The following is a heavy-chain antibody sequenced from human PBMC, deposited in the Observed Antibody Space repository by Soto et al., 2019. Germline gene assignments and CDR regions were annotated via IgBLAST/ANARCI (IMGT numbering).Heavy chain of an antibody. D-gene: IGHD3-3*01. Sequence: QVRLVESGGGLVKPGGSLRLCCAASGFTFSDYYMTWIRQAAGRGLEYVSYIGDRSSYRNDADYVKGRFSISRDHARDSLYMQMTSLRVDDSGVYYCARIRAFGARAFDIWGQGTTVTVSS. V-gene: IGHV3-11*06. CDR2: IGDRSSYR. CDR3: ARIRAFGARAFDI. J-gene: IGHJ3*02. CDR1: GFTFSDYY.